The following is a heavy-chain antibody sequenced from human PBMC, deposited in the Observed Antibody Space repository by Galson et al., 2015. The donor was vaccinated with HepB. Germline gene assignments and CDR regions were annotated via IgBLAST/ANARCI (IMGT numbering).Heavy chain of an antibody. CDR3: ARALLSITSDAFDI. V-gene: IGHV7-4-1*02. D-gene: IGHD1-14*01. J-gene: IGHJ3*02. Sequence: SVKVSCKASGYTFTSYAMNWVRQAPGQGLEWMGWINTNTGNPTYAQGFTGRFVFSLDTSVSTAYLQISSLKAEDTAVYYCARALLSITSDAFDIWGQGTMVTVSS. CDR1: GYTFTSYA. CDR2: INTNTGNP.